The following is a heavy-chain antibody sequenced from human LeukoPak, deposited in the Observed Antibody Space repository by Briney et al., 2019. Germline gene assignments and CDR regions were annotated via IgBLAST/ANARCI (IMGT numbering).Heavy chain of an antibody. D-gene: IGHD5-12*01. J-gene: IGHJ4*02. CDR3: ARGGLYGYDVFDY. Sequence: GGSLRLSCAASGFTFSSYEMNWVRQAPGKGLEWVSYISGSGRTMSYADSVKGRFTISRDNAKNSLYLQMNSLRVEDTAVYHCARGGLYGYDVFDYWGQGTLVTVSS. V-gene: IGHV3-48*03. CDR2: ISGSGRTM. CDR1: GFTFSSYE.